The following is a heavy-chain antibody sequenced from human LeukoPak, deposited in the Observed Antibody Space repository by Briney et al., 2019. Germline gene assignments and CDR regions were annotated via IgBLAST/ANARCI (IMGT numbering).Heavy chain of an antibody. CDR1: GFTFTNYL. CDR2: IAPSVDTT. V-gene: IGHV1-46*01. J-gene: IGHJ4*02. CDR3: VREESGGYFDY. Sequence: GASVTVSCKPFGFTFTNYLLHWVRQAPGQGLEWVGRIAPSVDTTNYAQKFRGRVTMTRDTSTSTVYMELSSLRSDDTAIYYCVREESGGYFDYGGQGTLVTVSS. D-gene: IGHD2-8*02.